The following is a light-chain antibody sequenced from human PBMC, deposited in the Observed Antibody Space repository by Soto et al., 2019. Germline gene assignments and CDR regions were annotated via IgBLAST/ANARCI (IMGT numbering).Light chain of an antibody. Sequence: QPVLTQPASVSGSPGQSITISCTGTSSDVGGYNYVSWYQQHPGKAPKLMIYDVSNRPSGVSNRFSGSKSGNTASLTISGLQAEDEADYYCSSYTSSSTLEHVVFGGGTKLTVL. CDR1: SSDVGGYNY. V-gene: IGLV2-14*01. CDR2: DVS. CDR3: SSYTSSSTLEHVV. J-gene: IGLJ2*01.